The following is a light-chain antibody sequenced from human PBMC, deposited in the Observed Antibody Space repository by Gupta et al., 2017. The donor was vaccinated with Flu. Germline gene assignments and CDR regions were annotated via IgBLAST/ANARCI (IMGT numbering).Light chain of an antibody. J-gene: IGKJ2*01. Sequence: RATRSCRASQSVSSYLAWYQQKPGQAPRLLIDDASNRATGIPARFSGSGSGTDFTLTISSLEPEDFAVYYCQQRSNWPLMYTFGQGTKLEIK. CDR2: DAS. CDR3: QQRSNWPLMYT. V-gene: IGKV3-11*01. CDR1: QSVSSY.